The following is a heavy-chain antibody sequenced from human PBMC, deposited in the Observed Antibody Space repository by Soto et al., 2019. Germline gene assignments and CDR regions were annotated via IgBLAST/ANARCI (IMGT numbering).Heavy chain of an antibody. J-gene: IGHJ5*02. V-gene: IGHV1-18*01. Sequence: ASVKVSCKASGYTFTSYGISWVRQAPGQGLEWMGWISAYNGNTNYAQKLQGRVTMTTDTSTSTAYMELRSLRSDDTAVYYCARDYPRLTTGTTGAWFDPWGQGTLVTVSS. CDR2: ISAYNGNT. CDR3: ARDYPRLTTGTTGAWFDP. D-gene: IGHD1-1*01. CDR1: GYTFTSYG.